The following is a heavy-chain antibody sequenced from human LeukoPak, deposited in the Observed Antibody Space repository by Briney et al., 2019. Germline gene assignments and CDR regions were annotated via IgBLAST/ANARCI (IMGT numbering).Heavy chain of an antibody. J-gene: IGHJ4*02. D-gene: IGHD3-22*01. V-gene: IGHV1-2*04. Sequence: ASVKVSCKASGYTFTGYYMHWVRQAPGQGLEWMGWINPNSGGTNYAQKFQGWATMTRDTSISTAYMELSRLRSDDTAVYYCARGGPDSSGYYYDYLLDYWGQGTLVTVSS. CDR3: ARGGPDSSGYYYDYLLDY. CDR2: INPNSGGT. CDR1: GYTFTGYY.